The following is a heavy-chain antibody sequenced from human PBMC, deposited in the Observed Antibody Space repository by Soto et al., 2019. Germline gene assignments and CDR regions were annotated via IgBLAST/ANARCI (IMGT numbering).Heavy chain of an antibody. J-gene: IGHJ5*02. CDR1: GFTFADYG. D-gene: IGHD1-7*01. CDR3: ARSTPDSNWNWANWFDP. Sequence: EVQLVESGGGVVRPGGSLRLSCAASGFTFADYGMSWVRQAPGKGLEWVSGINWNGGSTGYADSVKGRFTISRDNAKNSLYLQMNSLRAEDTALYYCARSTPDSNWNWANWFDPWGQGTLVTVSS. V-gene: IGHV3-20*04. CDR2: INWNGGST.